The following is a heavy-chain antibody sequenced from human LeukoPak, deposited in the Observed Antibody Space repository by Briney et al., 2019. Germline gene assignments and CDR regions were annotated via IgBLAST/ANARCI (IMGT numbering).Heavy chain of an antibody. CDR3: ARFGVDYDMDV. V-gene: IGHV4-38-2*02. J-gene: IGHJ6*02. D-gene: IGHD3-16*01. CDR1: GYSISSGYY. Sequence: SETLSLTCTVSGYSISSGYYWGWIRQPPGKGLEWIGSIYHSGSTYYNPSLKSRVTISVDTSKNQLSLKVTSVTGADTAVYYCARFGVDYDMDVWGQGTTVTVSS. CDR2: IYHSGST.